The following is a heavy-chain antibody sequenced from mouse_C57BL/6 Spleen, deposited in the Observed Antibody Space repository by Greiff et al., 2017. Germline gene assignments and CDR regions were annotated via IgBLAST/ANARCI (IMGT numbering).Heavy chain of an antibody. CDR2: INPYNGDT. CDR1: GYSFTGYF. Sequence: VQLQQSGPELVKPGDSVKISCKASGYSFTGYFMNWVMQSHGKSLEWIGRINPYNGDTFYNQKFKGKATLTVDQSSSTAHMVLRSRTSEASAVYYGTRDGSSPYWYFDVWGTGTTVTVSS. V-gene: IGHV1-20*01. J-gene: IGHJ1*03. CDR3: TRDGSSPYWYFDV. D-gene: IGHD1-1*01.